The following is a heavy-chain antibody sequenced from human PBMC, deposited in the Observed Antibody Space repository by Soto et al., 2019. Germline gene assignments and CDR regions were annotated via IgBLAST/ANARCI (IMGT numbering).Heavy chain of an antibody. V-gene: IGHV5-51*01. J-gene: IGHJ3*02. CDR3: ARRTIFGVVTDAFDI. CDR2: IYPGDSDT. Sequence: PGESLKISCKGSGYSFTSYWIGWVRQMPGKGLEWMGIIYPGDSDTRYSSSFQGQVTISADKSISTAYLQWSSLKDSDTAMYYCARRTIFGVVTDAFDIWGQGTMVTVSS. D-gene: IGHD3-3*01. CDR1: GYSFTSYW.